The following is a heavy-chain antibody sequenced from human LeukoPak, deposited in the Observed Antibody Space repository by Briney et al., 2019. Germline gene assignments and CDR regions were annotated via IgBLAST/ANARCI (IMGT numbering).Heavy chain of an antibody. J-gene: IGHJ4*02. CDR2: IFPGASDT. Sequence: GESLKISCDGSGYSFTNSWIALVRQVPGKGLEWMGIIFPGASDTRYSPSFQGQVTISADKYISTAYLKWSSLRASDTALYYCARHPGDHWGKGTLVTASS. CDR3: ARHPGDH. V-gene: IGHV5-51*01. CDR1: GYSFTNSW.